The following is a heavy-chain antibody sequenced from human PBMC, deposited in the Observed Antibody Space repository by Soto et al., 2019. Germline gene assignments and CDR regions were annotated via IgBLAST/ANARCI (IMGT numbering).Heavy chain of an antibody. CDR1: GFTFSSYA. J-gene: IGHJ6*02. V-gene: IGHV3-30-3*01. Sequence: QVQLVESGGGVVQPGRSLRLSCAASGFTFSSYAMHWVRQAPGKGLEWVAVISYDGSNKYYADSVKGRFTISRDNSKNTLYLQMNCLRAEDTAVYYCARDYLGWFGELLGYYYYYGMDVWGQGTTVTVSS. CDR3: ARDYLGWFGELLGYYYYYGMDV. D-gene: IGHD3-10*01. CDR2: ISYDGSNK.